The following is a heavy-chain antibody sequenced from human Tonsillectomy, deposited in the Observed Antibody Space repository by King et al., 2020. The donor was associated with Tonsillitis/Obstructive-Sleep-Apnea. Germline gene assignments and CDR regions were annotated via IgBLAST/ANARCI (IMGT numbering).Heavy chain of an antibody. CDR2: ISSSSHYT. CDR3: AGDSGDGVPADYGDGHAFDI. CDR1: RFTFSDHY. D-gene: IGHD4-17*01. J-gene: IGHJ3*02. V-gene: IGHV3-11*05. Sequence: VQLVESGGGLVKPGGSLRLSCAASRFTFSDHYMSWIRQAPGRGLEWISYISSSSHYTDYADSVKGRFTISRDNAKNSLYLQMNSLRAEDMAVYYCAGDSGDGVPADYGDGHAFDIWGQGTMVTVSS.